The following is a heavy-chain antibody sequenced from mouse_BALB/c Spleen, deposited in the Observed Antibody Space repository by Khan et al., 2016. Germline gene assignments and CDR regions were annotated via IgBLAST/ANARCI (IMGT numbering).Heavy chain of an antibody. D-gene: IGHD3-1*01. V-gene: IGHV9-2-1*01. CDR2: INTETGEP. CDR1: GYTFTDYS. J-gene: IGHJ2*01. Sequence: QIQLVQSGPELKKPGETVKISCKASGYTFTDYSMHWVKQAPGKGLKWMGWINTETGEPTYADDFKGRFAFSLETSASTAYLQINNLNNEDTATYFCARQLGYYFDYWGQGTTLTVSS. CDR3: ARQLGYYFDY.